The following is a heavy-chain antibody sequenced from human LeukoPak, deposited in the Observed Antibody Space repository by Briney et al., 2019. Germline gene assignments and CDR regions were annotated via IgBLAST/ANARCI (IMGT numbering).Heavy chain of an antibody. J-gene: IGHJ4*02. CDR3: AARSSYSSGWNFDY. CDR1: GFTFSSYS. CDR2: ISSSSSYI. V-gene: IGHV3-21*01. Sequence: PGGSLRLSCAASGFTFSSYSMNWGRQAPGKGLEWVSSISSSSSYIYYADSVKGRFTISRDNAKNSLYLQMNSLRAEDTAVYYCAARSSYSSGWNFDYWGQGTLVTVSS. D-gene: IGHD6-19*01.